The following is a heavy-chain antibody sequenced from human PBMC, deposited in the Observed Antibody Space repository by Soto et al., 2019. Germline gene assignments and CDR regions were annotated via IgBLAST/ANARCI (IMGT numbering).Heavy chain of an antibody. CDR3: ARARYCSSTSCSNFDY. CDR2: IIPILGIA. J-gene: IGHJ4*02. V-gene: IGHV1-69*02. Sequence: QVQLVQSGAEVKKPGSSVKVSCKASGGTFSSYTISWVRQAPGQGLEWMGRIIPILGIANYAQKFQGRVTITADKSTSTAYMELSSLRSEDTAVYYCARARYCSSTSCSNFDYWGQGTVVTVSS. D-gene: IGHD2-2*01. CDR1: GGTFSSYT.